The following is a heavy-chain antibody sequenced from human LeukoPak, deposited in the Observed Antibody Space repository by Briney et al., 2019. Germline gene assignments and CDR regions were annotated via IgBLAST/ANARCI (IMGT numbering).Heavy chain of an antibody. CDR3: ARDGYYYDSSGYLAY. D-gene: IGHD3-22*01. V-gene: IGHV3-48*03. CDR1: GFTFSSYE. CDR2: ISSSGSTI. J-gene: IGHJ4*02. Sequence: PGGSLRLSCAASGFTFSSYEMNWVRQAPGKGLEWVSYISSSGSTIYYADSVKGRFTISRDNAKNSLYLQMNSLRAEDTAVYYCARDGYYYDSSGYLAYWGQGTLVTVSS.